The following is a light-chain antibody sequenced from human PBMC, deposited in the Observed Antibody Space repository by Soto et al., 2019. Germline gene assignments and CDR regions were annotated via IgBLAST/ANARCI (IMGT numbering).Light chain of an antibody. CDR1: QDIDKY. J-gene: IGKJ5*01. CDR3: QQYENFPVT. Sequence: DIQMTQSPSSLSASVGDRVTITCQASQDIDKYLNWYQQKPGKAPKLLIYDASNLETGVPSRFTGSGSGTDFTFTISSLQPEDIATYYCQQYENFPVTFGQGTRLEI. CDR2: DAS. V-gene: IGKV1-33*01.